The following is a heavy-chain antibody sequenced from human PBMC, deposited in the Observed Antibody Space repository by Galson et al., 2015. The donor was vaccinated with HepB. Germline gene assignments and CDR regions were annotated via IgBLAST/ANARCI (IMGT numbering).Heavy chain of an antibody. CDR3: ARVPRQWLKDGMDV. Sequence: SCKASGYTFTSYGISWVRQAPGQGLEWMGWISAYNGNTNYAQKLQGRVTMTTDTSTSTAYMELRSLRSDDTAVYYCARVPRQWLKDGMDVWGQGTTVTVSS. V-gene: IGHV1-18*01. D-gene: IGHD6-19*01. CDR2: ISAYNGNT. CDR1: GYTFTSYG. J-gene: IGHJ6*02.